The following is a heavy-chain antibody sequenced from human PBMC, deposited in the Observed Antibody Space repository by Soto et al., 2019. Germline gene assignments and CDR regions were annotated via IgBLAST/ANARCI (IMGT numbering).Heavy chain of an antibody. D-gene: IGHD4-17*01. CDR2: IYYSGST. V-gene: IGHV4-30-4*01. CDR1: GGSISSGDYY. J-gene: IGHJ4*02. Sequence: SETLSLTCTVSGGSISSGDYYWSWIRQPPGKGLEWIGYIYYSGSTYYNPSLKSRVTISVDTSKNQFSLKLSSVTAADTAVYYCARVQPTDYGDYYFDYWGQGTLVTVSS. CDR3: ARVQPTDYGDYYFDY.